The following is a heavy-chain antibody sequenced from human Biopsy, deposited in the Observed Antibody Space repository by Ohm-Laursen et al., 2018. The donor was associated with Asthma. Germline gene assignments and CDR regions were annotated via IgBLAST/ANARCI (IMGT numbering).Heavy chain of an antibody. CDR3: ARTYYDFLTGQVKDVFGV. V-gene: IGHV1-3*04. J-gene: IGHJ3*01. CDR2: VNTGNGDT. CDR1: GYNIISFA. D-gene: IGHD3-9*01. Sequence: SVKVSCKTSGYNIISFAIHWVRQAPGQRLEWMGWVNTGNGDTKYSQKFQGRVTITRDTSASTAYMELRSLRSEDTATYYCARTYYDFLTGQVKDVFGVWGQGTMVTVSS.